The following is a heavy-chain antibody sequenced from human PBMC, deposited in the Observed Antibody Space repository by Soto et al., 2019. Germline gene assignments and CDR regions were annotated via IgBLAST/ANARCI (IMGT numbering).Heavy chain of an antibody. CDR2: LIPIFGAG. V-gene: IGHV1-69*01. Sequence: QVQLVQSGAEVRKPGSSVKVSCKISGGTFTNYVISWLRQAHGEGLEWMGGLIPIFGAGNLAQKFQGRVTITADESTNTVNMELSSLTSEDTAVYYCARGRSSPNFDPWGQGTLVTVSS. J-gene: IGHJ5*02. CDR1: GGTFTNYV. CDR3: ARGRSSPNFDP. D-gene: IGHD6-6*01.